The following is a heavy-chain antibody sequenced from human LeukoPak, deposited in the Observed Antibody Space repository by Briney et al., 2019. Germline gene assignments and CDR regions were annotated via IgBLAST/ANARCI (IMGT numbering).Heavy chain of an antibody. CDR3: ARVTYGSGTYGAFDY. D-gene: IGHD3-10*01. V-gene: IGHV3-23*01. CDR1: GFTFSSYW. Sequence: GGSLRLSCAASGFTFSSYWMSWVRQAPGKGLEWVSTISGSGDNTYYADSVKGRFTISRDNSKNTLYLQMNSLRAEDTAVYYCARVTYGSGTYGAFDYWGQGTLVTVSS. J-gene: IGHJ4*02. CDR2: ISGSGDNT.